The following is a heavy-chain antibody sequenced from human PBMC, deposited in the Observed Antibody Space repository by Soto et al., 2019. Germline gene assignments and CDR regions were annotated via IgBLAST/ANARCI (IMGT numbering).Heavy chain of an antibody. CDR3: ARDPCGDCFAWYFDH. D-gene: IGHD2-21*02. CDR2: ISYDGTTK. CDR1: GITFSSFA. J-gene: IGHJ2*01. V-gene: IGHV3-30-3*01. Sequence: QVHLVESGGGVVQPGRSLTLSCTASGITFSSFAVHWVRQSPGKGLDWVAAISYDGTTKFYADSVKGRFSISRDNSKNTLYLQMSSLSGEDTAVYYCARDPCGDCFAWYFDHWGHGTLVTVYS.